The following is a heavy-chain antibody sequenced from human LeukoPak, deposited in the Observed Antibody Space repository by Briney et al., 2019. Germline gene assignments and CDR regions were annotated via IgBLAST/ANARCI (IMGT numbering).Heavy chain of an antibody. Sequence: PSETLSLTCTVSGGSISSHYWSWIRQPPGKGLEWIGYIYYSGSTNYNPSLKSRVTISVDTSKNQFSLKLSSVTAADTAVYYCARTPGGYSYGSPGGYYFGYWGQGTLVTVSS. V-gene: IGHV4-59*11. CDR2: IYYSGST. CDR1: GGSISSHY. J-gene: IGHJ4*02. D-gene: IGHD5-18*01. CDR3: ARTPGGYSYGSPGGYYFGY.